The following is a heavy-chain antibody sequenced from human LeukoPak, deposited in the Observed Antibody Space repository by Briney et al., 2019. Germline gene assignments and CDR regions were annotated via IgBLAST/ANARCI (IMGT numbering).Heavy chain of an antibody. CDR2: IYHSGTT. CDR3: ARDQPYMDV. Sequence: KPSETLSLTCTVSGYSTSSGYYWVWVRQPPGQGLEWIGCIYHSGTTYYNPSLKSRITISVDTSKNQFSLKLSSVTAADTAMYYCARDQPYMDVWGKGTTVTVSS. CDR1: GYSTSSGYY. J-gene: IGHJ6*03. V-gene: IGHV4-38-2*02.